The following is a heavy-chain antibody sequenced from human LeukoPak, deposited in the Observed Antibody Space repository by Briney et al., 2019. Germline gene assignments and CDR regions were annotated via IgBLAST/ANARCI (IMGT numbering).Heavy chain of an antibody. CDR1: GYTFTSYD. CDR3: ARGAAAGTPQVTPDYYYYMDV. Sequence: EASVKVSCKASGYTFTSYDINWVRQAPGQGLEWMGWISAYNGNTNYAQKLQGRVTMTTDTSTSTAYMELRSLRSDDTAVYYCARGAAAGTPQVTPDYYYYMDVWGKGTTVTVSS. CDR2: ISAYNGNT. J-gene: IGHJ6*03. V-gene: IGHV1-18*01. D-gene: IGHD6-13*01.